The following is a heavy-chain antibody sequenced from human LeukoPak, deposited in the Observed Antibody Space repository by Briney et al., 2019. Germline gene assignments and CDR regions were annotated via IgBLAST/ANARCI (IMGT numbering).Heavy chain of an antibody. CDR3: ARVTGYMVEDYFDY. J-gene: IGHJ4*02. CDR1: GYSISSGYY. V-gene: IGHV4-38-2*02. D-gene: IGHD6-13*01. CDR2: IYHSGST. Sequence: SETLSLTCTVSGYSISSGYYWSWIRQPPGKGLEWIASIYHSGSTYYNPSLKSRVTISVDTSKNRFSLRLSSVTAADTAVYYCARVTGYMVEDYFDYWGQGTLVTVSS.